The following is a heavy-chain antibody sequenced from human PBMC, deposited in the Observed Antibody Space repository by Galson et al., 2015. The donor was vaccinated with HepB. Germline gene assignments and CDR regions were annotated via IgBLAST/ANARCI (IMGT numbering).Heavy chain of an antibody. J-gene: IGHJ4*02. Sequence: SLRLSCAASGFTFTAYAMTWVRQAPGKGLEWVSAISGSGGSTYYADSVKGRFTISRDNSKNTLYLQMNSLRAEDTAVYYCAKYYYGSGSYYPFDYWGQGTLVTVSS. CDR3: AKYYYGSGSYYPFDY. D-gene: IGHD3-10*01. CDR1: GFTFTAYA. V-gene: IGHV3-23*01. CDR2: ISGSGGST.